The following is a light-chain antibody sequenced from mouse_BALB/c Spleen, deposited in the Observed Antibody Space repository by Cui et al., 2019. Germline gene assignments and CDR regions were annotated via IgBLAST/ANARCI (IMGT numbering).Light chain of an antibody. V-gene: IGKV4-68*01. Sequence: QIVPTWSPALISASPGEKVTMTCSASSSVSYMYWYQQKPRSSTKPWIYLTSNLASGVPARFSGSGSGTSYSLTISSMEAEDAATYYCQQWSSNPLTFGAGTKLELK. CDR3: QQWSSNPLT. CDR2: LTS. J-gene: IGKJ5*01. CDR1: SSVSY.